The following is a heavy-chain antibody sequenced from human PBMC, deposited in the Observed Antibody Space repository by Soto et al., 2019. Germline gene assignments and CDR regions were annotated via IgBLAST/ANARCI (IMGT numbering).Heavy chain of an antibody. CDR2: IYYSGST. Sequence: SETLSLTCTVSGDSISRSSYYWGWIRQPPEKGLEWIGSIYYSGSTYYNPSLKSRVTISVDTSKNQFSLKLSSVTAADTAVYYCARLDYVGYFDYWGQGTLVTVSS. D-gene: IGHD3-16*01. V-gene: IGHV4-39*01. J-gene: IGHJ4*02. CDR3: ARLDYVGYFDY. CDR1: GDSISRSSYY.